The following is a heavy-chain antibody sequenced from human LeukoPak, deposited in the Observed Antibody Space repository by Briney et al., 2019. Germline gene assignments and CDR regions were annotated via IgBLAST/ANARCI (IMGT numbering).Heavy chain of an antibody. J-gene: IGHJ4*02. CDR2: IYYSGST. CDR3: ARLSPSRYFDY. V-gene: IGHV4-39*01. CDR1: GGSISSSSYY. Sequence: SETLSLTCSVSGGSISSSSYYWGWIRQSPGKGLEWIGSIYYSGSTYYNPSLKSRVTISVDTSKNQISLKLSSVTAADTAVYYCARLSPSRYFDYWGQGTLVTVSS.